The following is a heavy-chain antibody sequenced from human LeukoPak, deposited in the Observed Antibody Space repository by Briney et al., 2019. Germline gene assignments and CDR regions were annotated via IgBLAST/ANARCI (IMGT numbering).Heavy chain of an antibody. V-gene: IGHV4-39*01. Sequence: SETLSLTCTVSGGSISSSSYYWGWIRQPPGKGLEWIGSIYYSGSTYYNPSLKSRVTISVDTSKNQFSLKLSSVTAADTAVYYCARAAAVLSSWFDSWGQGTLVTVSS. D-gene: IGHD6-13*01. CDR1: GGSISSSSYY. J-gene: IGHJ5*01. CDR2: IYYSGST. CDR3: ARAAAVLSSWFDS.